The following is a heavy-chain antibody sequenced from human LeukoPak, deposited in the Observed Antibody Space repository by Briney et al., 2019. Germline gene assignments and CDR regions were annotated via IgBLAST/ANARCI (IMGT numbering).Heavy chain of an antibody. Sequence: SETLSLTCTVSGDSISSSSSYWGWIRQPPGKGLEWIGSIYYSGSTYYNPSLKSRVTISVDTSKNQFSLKLSSVTAADTAVYYCARDVQTVVTANNWFDPWGQGTLVTVSS. J-gene: IGHJ5*02. CDR2: IYYSGST. D-gene: IGHD2-21*02. CDR3: ARDVQTVVTANNWFDP. V-gene: IGHV4-39*07. CDR1: GDSISSSSSY.